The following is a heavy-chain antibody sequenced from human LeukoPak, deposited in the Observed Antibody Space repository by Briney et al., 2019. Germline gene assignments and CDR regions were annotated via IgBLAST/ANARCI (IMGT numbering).Heavy chain of an antibody. CDR2: IDHRGTA. CDR1: GASYNAYY. CDR3: AVGITILGVAASFDS. D-gene: IGHD3-3*01. J-gene: IGHJ4*02. Sequence: SETLSLTCAVYGASYNAYYWSWIRQPPGKGLEWIGDIDHRGTATYNPSLKSRPTISADASENQFSLKLNSVTDADTAVYYCAVGITILGVAASFDSWGQGNLVIVSS. V-gene: IGHV4-34*01.